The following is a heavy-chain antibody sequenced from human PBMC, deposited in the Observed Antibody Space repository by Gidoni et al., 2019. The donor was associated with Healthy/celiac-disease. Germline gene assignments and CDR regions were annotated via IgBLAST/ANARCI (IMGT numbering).Heavy chain of an antibody. CDR1: GFTFSSYG. J-gene: IGHJ6*02. CDR2: ISYDGSNK. Sequence: QVQLVESGGGVVQPGRSLRLSCAASGFTFSSYGMPWVRQAPGKGLEWVAVISYDGSNKYYADSVKGRFTISRDNSKNTLYLQMNSLRAEDTAVYYCAKLVGAGRQRQTIYYYGMDVWGQGTTVTVSS. CDR3: AKLVGAGRQRQTIYYYGMDV. V-gene: IGHV3-30*18. D-gene: IGHD6-25*01.